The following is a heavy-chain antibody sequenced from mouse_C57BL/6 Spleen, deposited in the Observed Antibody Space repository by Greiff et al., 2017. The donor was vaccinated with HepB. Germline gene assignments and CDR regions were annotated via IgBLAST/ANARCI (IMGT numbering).Heavy chain of an antibody. J-gene: IGHJ2*01. Sequence: QVQLQQPGAELVRPGSSVKLSCKASGYTFTSYWMHWVKQRPIQGLEWIGNIDPSDSETHYNQKFKDKATLTVDKSSSTAYMQLSSLTSEDSAVYYCARSGAFYGSSYDYFDYWGQGTTLTVSS. V-gene: IGHV1-52*01. CDR2: IDPSDSET. D-gene: IGHD1-1*01. CDR1: GYTFTSYW. CDR3: ARSGAFYGSSYDYFDY.